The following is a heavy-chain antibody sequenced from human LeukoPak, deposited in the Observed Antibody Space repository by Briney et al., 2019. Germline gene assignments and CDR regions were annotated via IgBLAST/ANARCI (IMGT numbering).Heavy chain of an antibody. D-gene: IGHD1-1*01. V-gene: IGHV3-30*04. CDR1: GFTFSSYA. CDR3: ARVVARGNWNVPYFDY. CDR2: ISYDGSNK. Sequence: PGGSLRLSCAASGFTFSSYAMHWVRQAPGKWLEWVAVISYDGSNKYYADSVKGRFTISRDNSKNTLYLQMNSLRAEDTAVYYCARVVARGNWNVPYFDYWGQGTLVTVSS. J-gene: IGHJ4*02.